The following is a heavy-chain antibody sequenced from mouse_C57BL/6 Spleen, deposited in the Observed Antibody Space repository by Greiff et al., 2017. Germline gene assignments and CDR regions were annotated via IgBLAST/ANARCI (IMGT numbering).Heavy chain of an antibody. CDR1: GYTFTDYE. Sequence: HVQLQQSGAELVRPGASVTLSCKASGYTFTDYEMHWVKQTPVHGLEWIGAIDPETGGTAYNQKFKGKAILTADKSSSTAYMALRSLTSEASAVYYCTGKEYYFDYWGQGTTLTVSS. CDR2: IDPETGGT. V-gene: IGHV1-15*01. J-gene: IGHJ2*01. CDR3: TGKEYYFDY.